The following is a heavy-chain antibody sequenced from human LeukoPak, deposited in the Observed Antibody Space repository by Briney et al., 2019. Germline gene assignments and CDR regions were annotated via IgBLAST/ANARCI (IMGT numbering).Heavy chain of an antibody. Sequence: GGSLRLSCAASGFTFSSYAMSWVRQAPGKGLDWVSAISGSGGSTYYADSVKGRFTISRDNSKNTLYLQMNSLRAEDTAVSYCAKPHYYDSSGYYVGAFDIWGQGTMVTVSS. CDR2: ISGSGGST. D-gene: IGHD3-22*01. J-gene: IGHJ3*02. CDR1: GFTFSSYA. V-gene: IGHV3-23*01. CDR3: AKPHYYDSSGYYVGAFDI.